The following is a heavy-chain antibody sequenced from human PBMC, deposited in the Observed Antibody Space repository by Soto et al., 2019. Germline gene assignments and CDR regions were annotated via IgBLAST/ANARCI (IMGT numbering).Heavy chain of an antibody. CDR1: GGTLSSYA. V-gene: IGHV1-69*13. CDR2: IIPIFGTA. D-gene: IGHD2-2*01. CDR3: ARVRVPAATWRYYYYYGMDV. J-gene: IGHJ6*02. Sequence: SVKVSCKASGGTLSSYAISWARQAPGQGLEWMGGIIPIFGTANYAQKFQGRVTITADESTSTAYMELSSLRSEDTAVYYCARVRVPAATWRYYYYYGMDVWGQGTTVTVSS.